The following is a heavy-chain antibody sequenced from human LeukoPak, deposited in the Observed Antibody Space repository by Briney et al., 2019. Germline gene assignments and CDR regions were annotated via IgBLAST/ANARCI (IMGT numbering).Heavy chain of an antibody. CDR1: GFTFSSYS. D-gene: IGHD3-10*01. Sequence: GGSLRLSCAASGFTFSSYSMNWVRQAPGKGLEGVSSISSSSSYIYYADSVKGRFTISRDNAKNSLYLQMNSLRAEDTAVYYCARDPDGSGSYSKYNWFDPWGQGTLVTVSS. CDR3: ARDPDGSGSYSKYNWFDP. V-gene: IGHV3-21*01. CDR2: ISSSSSYI. J-gene: IGHJ5*02.